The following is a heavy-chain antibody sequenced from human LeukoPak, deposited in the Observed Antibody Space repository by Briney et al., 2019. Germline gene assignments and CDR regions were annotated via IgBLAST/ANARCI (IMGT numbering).Heavy chain of an antibody. CDR1: GGSVSSDSYF. Sequence: SETLSLTCTVSGGSVSSDSYFWTWIRQPPGKGLEWIGYIYYSGSTNYNPSLKSRVTISLDTPKSQISLKLSSVTAADTAVYYCARGQRRLQDYWGQGTLVTVSS. CDR3: ARGQRRLQDY. V-gene: IGHV4-61*01. J-gene: IGHJ4*02. CDR2: IYYSGST.